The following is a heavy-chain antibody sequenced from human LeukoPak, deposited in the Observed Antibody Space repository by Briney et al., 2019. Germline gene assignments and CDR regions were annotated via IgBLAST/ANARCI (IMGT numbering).Heavy chain of an antibody. Sequence: GGSLRLSCAASGFTFSSYWMSWVRQAPGKGLEWVANIKQDGSEKYYVDSVKGRFTISRDNAKNSLYLQMNSLRAEDTAVYYCAGDPGGSEYYDFWSGYSSTAFDYWGQGTLVTVSS. D-gene: IGHD3-3*01. CDR3: AGDPGGSEYYDFWSGYSSTAFDY. CDR1: GFTFSSYW. V-gene: IGHV3-7*01. J-gene: IGHJ4*02. CDR2: IKQDGSEK.